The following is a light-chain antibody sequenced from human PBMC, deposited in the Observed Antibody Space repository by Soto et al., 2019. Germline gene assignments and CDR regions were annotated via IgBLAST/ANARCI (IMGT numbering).Light chain of an antibody. CDR2: AAF. V-gene: IGKV1-27*01. CDR1: QGISAY. Sequence: DIQMTQSPSSLSASVGDRVAITCRASQGISAYLAWYQQKPGKVPKLLIYAAFTLQSGVSSRFSVRGSGTAFTLTISSPQPEDVATYYCQKYNSAPLTFGGGTKVEIK. CDR3: QKYNSAPLT. J-gene: IGKJ4*01.